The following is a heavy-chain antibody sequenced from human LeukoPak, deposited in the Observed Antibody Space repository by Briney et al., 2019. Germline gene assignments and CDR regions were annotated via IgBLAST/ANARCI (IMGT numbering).Heavy chain of an antibody. CDR1: GFTFRNFW. V-gene: IGHV3-7*01. D-gene: IGHD1-26*01. Sequence: GGSLRLSCGASGFTFRNFWMNWVRQAPGKGLEWVANIKQDGSEKYYVDSVKGRFTISRDNAKNSLYLQMNTLRVEDTAVYYCARGYRIVDLFCALLWGQGTMVIVSS. J-gene: IGHJ3*01. CDR2: IKQDGSEK. CDR3: ARGYRIVDLFCALL.